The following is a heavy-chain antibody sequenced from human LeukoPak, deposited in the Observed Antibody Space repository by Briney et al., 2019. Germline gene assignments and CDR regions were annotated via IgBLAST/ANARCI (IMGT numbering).Heavy chain of an antibody. V-gene: IGHV3-30*04. D-gene: IGHD4-17*01. Sequence: PGGSLRLSCAASGFTFSSYAMHWVRQASGKGLEWVAVISYDGSNKYYADSVKGRFTISRDNSKNTLYLQMNSLRAEDTAVYYCARNDFGNPDYWGQGTLVTVSS. J-gene: IGHJ4*02. CDR1: GFTFSSYA. CDR2: ISYDGSNK. CDR3: ARNDFGNPDY.